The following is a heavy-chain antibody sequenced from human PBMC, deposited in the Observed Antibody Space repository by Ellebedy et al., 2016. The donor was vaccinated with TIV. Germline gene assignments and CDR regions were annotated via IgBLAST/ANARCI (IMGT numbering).Heavy chain of an antibody. CDR1: GGSISSSSYY. CDR2: IYYSGST. V-gene: IGHV4-61*05. D-gene: IGHD1-26*01. Sequence: MPSETLSLTCTVSGGSISSSSYYWSWIRQPPGKGLEWIGYIYYSGSTNYNPSLKSRVTISVDTSKNQFSLKLSSVTAADTAVYYCARQVVGAYYYYYGMDVWGQGTTVTVS. CDR3: ARQVVGAYYYYYGMDV. J-gene: IGHJ6*02.